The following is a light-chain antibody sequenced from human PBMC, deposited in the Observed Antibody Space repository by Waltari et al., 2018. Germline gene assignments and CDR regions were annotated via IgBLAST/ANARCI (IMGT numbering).Light chain of an antibody. CDR3: QQSYTTLIT. J-gene: IGKJ5*01. Sequence: DIQMTQSPSSLSTSVGDRVTITCRASQTIGHYLNWYQQKAGAAPKLLISAASTLQPGVPSRFSGSGSGTDFALTISSLLPEDFATYYCQQSYTTLITFGQGTRLEIK. V-gene: IGKV1-39*01. CDR2: AAS. CDR1: QTIGHY.